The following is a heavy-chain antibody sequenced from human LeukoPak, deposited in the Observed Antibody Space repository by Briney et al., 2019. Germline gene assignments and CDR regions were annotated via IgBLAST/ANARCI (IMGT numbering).Heavy chain of an antibody. CDR1: GYSISSDSY. Sequence: SETLSLTCTVSGYSISSDSYWGWIRQPPGKGLEWIGTIFHSGGTYYNPSLRSRVTISVDTSKNQFSLKVRSVTAADTAVYYCAREGNGYDLVDFDYWGQGALVTVSS. CDR3: AREGNGYDLVDFDY. CDR2: IFHSGGT. J-gene: IGHJ4*02. V-gene: IGHV4-38-2*02. D-gene: IGHD5-12*01.